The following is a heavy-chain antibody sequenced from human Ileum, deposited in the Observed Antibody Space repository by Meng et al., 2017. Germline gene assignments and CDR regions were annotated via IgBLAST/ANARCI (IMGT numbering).Heavy chain of an antibody. J-gene: IGHJ4*02. D-gene: IGHD3-22*01. Sequence: QGRLRQWGAGLLKPSETLSLTGVVFGGAFRGYYWSWIRQPPGKGLEWIGEINHSGSTNYNPSLKSRVTISVDTSKNQFSLKLSSVTAADTAVYYCARNYYDSSGEDSNDYWGQGTLVTVSS. CDR3: ARNYYDSSGEDSNDY. CDR2: INHSGST. CDR1: GGAFRGYY. V-gene: IGHV4-34*01.